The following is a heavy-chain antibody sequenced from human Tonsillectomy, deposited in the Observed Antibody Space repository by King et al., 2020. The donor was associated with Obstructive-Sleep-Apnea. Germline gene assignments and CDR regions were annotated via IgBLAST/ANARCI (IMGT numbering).Heavy chain of an antibody. D-gene: IGHD2-15*01. CDR2: IKSKTDGGTT. Sequence: VQLVESGGGLVKPGGSLRLSCAASGFTFSNAWVSWVRQAPGKGLEWVGRIKSKTDGGTTDYAAPVKGRFTISRDDSKNTLYLQMNSLKTEDTAVYYCTTVGHYPGYCSGGSCPDFDYWGQGTLVTVSS. CDR3: TTVGHYPGYCSGGSCPDFDY. J-gene: IGHJ4*02. CDR1: GFTFSNAW. V-gene: IGHV3-15*01.